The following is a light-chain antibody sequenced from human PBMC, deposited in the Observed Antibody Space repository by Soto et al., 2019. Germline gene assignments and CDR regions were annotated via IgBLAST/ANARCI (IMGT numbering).Light chain of an antibody. CDR3: QQRDNWPWT. CDR1: QTIRRN. Sequence: PGERATLSCRASQTIRRNLAWYQHKPGQAPRLLIYDASNRATGIPGRFSGSGSGTDFTLTISNLEPEDFAVYYCQQRDNWPWTFGQGAKVEIK. V-gene: IGKV3-11*01. CDR2: DAS. J-gene: IGKJ1*01.